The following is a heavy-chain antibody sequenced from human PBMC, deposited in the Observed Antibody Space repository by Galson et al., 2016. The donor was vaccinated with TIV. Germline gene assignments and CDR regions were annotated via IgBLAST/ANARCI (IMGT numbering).Heavy chain of an antibody. CDR3: TRDGRGNWKYVDYFDY. Sequence: SLRLSCAASGFSFSVYYMNWVRQAPGKGLEWVAIISHDGNNKDFADSVQGRFTISRDSSKNTVFLQMNSLRLEDTAVYYCTRDGRGNWKYVDYFDYWGQGTLVTVSS. CDR1: GFSFSVYY. CDR2: ISHDGNNK. J-gene: IGHJ4*02. D-gene: IGHD1-7*01. V-gene: IGHV3-30*03.